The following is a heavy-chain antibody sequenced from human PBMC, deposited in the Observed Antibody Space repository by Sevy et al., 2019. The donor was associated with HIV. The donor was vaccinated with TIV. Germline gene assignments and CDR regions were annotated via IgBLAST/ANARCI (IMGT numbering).Heavy chain of an antibody. CDR2: ISWDGGST. Sequence: GGSLRLSCAASGFTFDDYAMHWVRQAPGKGLEWVSLISWDGGSTYYADSVKGRFTISRDNSKNSLYLQMNSLRAEDTALYYCAKDMGQSGAWGIYYYGMDVWGQGTTVTVSS. J-gene: IGHJ6*02. V-gene: IGHV3-43D*04. CDR1: GFTFDDYA. CDR3: AKDMGQSGAWGIYYYGMDV. D-gene: IGHD3-16*01.